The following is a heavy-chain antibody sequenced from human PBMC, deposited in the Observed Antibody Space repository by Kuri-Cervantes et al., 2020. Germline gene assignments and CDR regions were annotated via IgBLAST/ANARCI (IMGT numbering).Heavy chain of an antibody. CDR3: AKDPSYYYDSSGYYDYLDY. J-gene: IGHJ4*02. CDR1: GFTFSTYG. D-gene: IGHD3-22*01. CDR2: IWYDGSNK. Sequence: GESLKISCAASGFTFSTYGMHWVRQAPGKGLEWVAVIWYDGSNKDYADSVKGRFTISRDNSKNTLYLQMNSLRAEDTAVYYCAKDPSYYYDSSGYYDYLDYWGQGTLVTVSS. V-gene: IGHV3-30*02.